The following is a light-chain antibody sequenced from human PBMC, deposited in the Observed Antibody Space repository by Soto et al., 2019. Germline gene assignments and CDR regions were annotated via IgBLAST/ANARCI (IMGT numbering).Light chain of an antibody. Sequence: QSALTQPASVSGSPGQSITISCTGTSSDVGGYDSVSWYQQHPGKAPKLMIYDVNNRPSGVSNRFSGSKSGNTASLTISGLQAVDEADYYCSSYTTISTVVFGGGTKLTVL. CDR2: DVN. J-gene: IGLJ2*01. CDR1: SSDVGGYDS. CDR3: SSYTTISTVV. V-gene: IGLV2-14*03.